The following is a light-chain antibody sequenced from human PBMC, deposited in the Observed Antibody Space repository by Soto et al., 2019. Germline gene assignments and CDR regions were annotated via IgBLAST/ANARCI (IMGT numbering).Light chain of an antibody. V-gene: IGLV2-14*01. J-gene: IGLJ2*01. Sequence: QSVLTQPASVSGSPGQSITISCTGTSSDVGGYNFVSWYQQHPGKAPKLMIYEVSNRPSGVSNRFSGSKSGNTASLTISGLQAEDEADYYCNSYTSSSTRVLFGGGTKLTVL. CDR1: SSDVGGYNF. CDR2: EVS. CDR3: NSYTSSSTRVL.